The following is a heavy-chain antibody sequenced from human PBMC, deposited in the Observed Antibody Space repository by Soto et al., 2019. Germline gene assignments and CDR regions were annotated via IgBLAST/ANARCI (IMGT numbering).Heavy chain of an antibody. CDR1: GFTFSSYG. Sequence: QVQLVESGGGVVQPGRSLRLSCAASGFTFSSYGMHWVRQAPGKGLEWVAVISYDGSNKCYADSVKGRFTISRDNSKNTLYLQMNSLRAEDTAVYYCAKDSTSGGASYFDLWGRGTLVTVSS. D-gene: IGHD1-26*01. CDR2: ISYDGSNK. V-gene: IGHV3-30*18. CDR3: AKDSTSGGASYFDL. J-gene: IGHJ2*01.